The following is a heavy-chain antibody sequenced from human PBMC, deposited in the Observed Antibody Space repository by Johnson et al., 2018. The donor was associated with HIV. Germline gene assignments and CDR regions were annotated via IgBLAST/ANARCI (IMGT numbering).Heavy chain of an antibody. D-gene: IGHD1-26*01. CDR3: ARSLPGRGSYYAFDI. J-gene: IGHJ3*02. CDR2: IYSGDST. CDR1: GFTVSSNY. Sequence: VQLVESGGGVVQPGGSLRLSCAASGFTVSSNYMSWVRQAPGKGLEWVSVIYSGDSTYYADSVKGRFTISRDNSKNTLYLQMNSLRAEDTAVYYCARSLPGRGSYYAFDIWGQGTMVTVSS. V-gene: IGHV3-66*01.